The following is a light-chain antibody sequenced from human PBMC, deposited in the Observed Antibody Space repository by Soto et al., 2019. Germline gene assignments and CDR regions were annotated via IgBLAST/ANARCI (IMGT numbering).Light chain of an antibody. CDR1: SSDVGGYNL. CDR3: CSYAGSSTSVV. J-gene: IGLJ2*01. CDR2: EDI. V-gene: IGLV2-23*01. Sequence: QSALTQPASVSGSPGQSITISCTGTSSDVGGYNLVSWYQQHPGKAPKFMIYEDIKRPSGVSNRLSGSKSGNTASLTISGLQTEDEADYYCCSYAGSSTSVVFGGGTKVTVL.